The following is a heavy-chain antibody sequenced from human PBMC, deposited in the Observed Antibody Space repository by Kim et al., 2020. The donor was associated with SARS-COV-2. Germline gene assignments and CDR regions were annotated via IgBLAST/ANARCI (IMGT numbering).Heavy chain of an antibody. D-gene: IGHD3-9*01. CDR2: IYYSGST. J-gene: IGHJ4*02. CDR1: GGSISSSSYY. V-gene: IGHV4-39*07. CDR3: ARILTGYYYFDY. Sequence: SETLSLTCTVSGGSISSSSYYWGWIRQPPGKGLEWIGSIYYSGSTYYNPSLKSRVTISVDTSKNQFSLKLSSETAADTAVYYCARILTGYYYFDYWGQGTLVTVSS.